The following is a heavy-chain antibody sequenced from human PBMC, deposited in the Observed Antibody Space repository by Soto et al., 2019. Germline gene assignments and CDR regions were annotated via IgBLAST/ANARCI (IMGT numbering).Heavy chain of an antibody. CDR3: AKNGHYGMDV. CDR1: GFTFDDYT. CDR2: ISWDGGST. V-gene: IGHV3-43*01. J-gene: IGHJ6*02. Sequence: GGSLRLSSAASGFTFDDYTMHWVRQAPGKGLEWVSLISWDGGSTYYADSVKGRFTISRDNSKNSLYLQMNSLRTEDTALYYCAKNGHYGMDVWGQGTTVTVSS.